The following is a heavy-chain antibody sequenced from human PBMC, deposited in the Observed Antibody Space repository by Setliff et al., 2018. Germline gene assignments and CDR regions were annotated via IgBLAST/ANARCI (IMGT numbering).Heavy chain of an antibody. V-gene: IGHV1-18*01. D-gene: IGHD2-8*01. Sequence: ASVKVSCKASGYTLSNSILSWVRQAPGQGLEWVGWISAYNGKTYSAQKFQDRVTLTTHTSTNMGYMELRGLSSDDTAVYYCSRLVRYCSKTTCQTASGAEVWGQGTLVTVSS. J-gene: IGHJ4*02. CDR3: SRLVRYCSKTTCQTASGAEV. CDR2: ISAYNGKT. CDR1: GYTLSNSI.